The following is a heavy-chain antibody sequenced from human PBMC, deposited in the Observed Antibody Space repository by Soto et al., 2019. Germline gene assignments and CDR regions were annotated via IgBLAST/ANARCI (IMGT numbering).Heavy chain of an antibody. J-gene: IGHJ4*02. CDR1: GFTFSNAR. CDR3: TTVGYSTGGVPC. CDR2: IKSKTDGGTT. V-gene: IGHV3-15*01. D-gene: IGHD6-19*01. Sequence: GESLKISCAASGFTFSNARMSWVRQAPGKGLEWVGRIKSKTDGGTTDYAAPVKGRFTISRDDSKSTLYLQMNSLKTDDTAVYYCTTVGYSTGGVPCWGQGTLVTVSS.